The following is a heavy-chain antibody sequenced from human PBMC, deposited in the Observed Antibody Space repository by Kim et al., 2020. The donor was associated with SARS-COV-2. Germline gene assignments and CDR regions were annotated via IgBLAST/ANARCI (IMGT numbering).Heavy chain of an antibody. Sequence: SETLSLTCTVSGGSISSYYWSWIRQPPGKGLEWIGYIYYSGSTNYNPSLKSRVTISVDTSKNQFSLKLSSVTAADTAVYYCARDTGDYGSGKAYYYMDVWGKGTTVTVSS. CDR1: GGSISSYY. CDR3: ARDTGDYGSGKAYYYMDV. D-gene: IGHD3-10*01. J-gene: IGHJ6*03. CDR2: IYYSGST. V-gene: IGHV4-59*01.